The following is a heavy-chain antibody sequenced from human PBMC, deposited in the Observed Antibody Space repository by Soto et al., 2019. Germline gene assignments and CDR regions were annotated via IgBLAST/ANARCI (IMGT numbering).Heavy chain of an antibody. D-gene: IGHD2-15*01. Sequence: QVQLVQSGAEVKKPGSSVKVSCKASGGTFSSYAISWVRQAPGQGPAWMGGIIPIFGTANYAQRLQGRVTITADKSKSTAYMEPSSLRSEDTAVYYCARLGYCSGGSCYSGGSHYWGQGTLVTVS. CDR2: IIPIFGTA. V-gene: IGHV1-69*06. J-gene: IGHJ4*02. CDR1: GGTFSSYA. CDR3: ARLGYCSGGSCYSGGSHY.